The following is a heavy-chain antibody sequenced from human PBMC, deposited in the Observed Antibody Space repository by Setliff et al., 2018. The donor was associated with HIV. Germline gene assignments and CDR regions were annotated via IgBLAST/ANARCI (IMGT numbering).Heavy chain of an antibody. V-gene: IGHV3-30*02. D-gene: IGHD2-15*01. Sequence: PGGSLRLSCAASGFTLSSYGMHWVRQAPGKGLEWVAFIRYDGSHQYYGDSVKGRFTISRDDSNNTVYLQMNSLRAEDTAMYYCAKDGQGYCSGGSCYPDYWGQGTLVTVSS. J-gene: IGHJ4*02. CDR2: IRYDGSHQ. CDR1: GFTLSSYG. CDR3: AKDGQGYCSGGSCYPDY.